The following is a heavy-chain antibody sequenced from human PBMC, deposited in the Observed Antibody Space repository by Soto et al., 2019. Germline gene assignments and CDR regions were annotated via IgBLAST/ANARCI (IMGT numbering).Heavy chain of an antibody. D-gene: IGHD3-3*01. Sequence: SETLSLTCAVYGGSFSGYYWSWIRQPPGKGLEWIGYIYYSGSTNYNPSLKSRVTISVDTSKNQFSLKLSSVTAADTAVYYCARGYDFWSGYPNYYYYYYMDVWGKGTTVTVSS. CDR2: IYYSGST. V-gene: IGHV4-59*08. CDR3: ARGYDFWSGYPNYYYYYYMDV. J-gene: IGHJ6*03. CDR1: GGSFSGYY.